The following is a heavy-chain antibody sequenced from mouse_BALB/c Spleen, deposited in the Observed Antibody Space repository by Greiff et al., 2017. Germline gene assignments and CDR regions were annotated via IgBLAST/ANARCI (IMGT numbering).Heavy chain of an antibody. V-gene: IGHV5-6-4*01. CDR1: GFTFSSYT. CDR3: TRDKFITTVVGAMDY. CDR2: ISSGGSYT. J-gene: IGHJ4*01. D-gene: IGHD1-1*01. Sequence: DVMLVESGGGLVKPGGSLKLSCAASGFTFSSYTMSWVRQTPEKRLEWVATISSGGSYTYYPDSVKGRFTISRDNAKNTLYLQMSSLKSEDTAMYYCTRDKFITTVVGAMDYWGQGTSVTVSS.